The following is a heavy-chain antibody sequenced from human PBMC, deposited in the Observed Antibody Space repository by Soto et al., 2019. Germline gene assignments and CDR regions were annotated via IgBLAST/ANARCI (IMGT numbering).Heavy chain of an antibody. D-gene: IGHD5-18*01. J-gene: IGHJ6*02. CDR1: GGTFSSYA. CDR3: VRGRHSYESRPGLGYYGRDV. V-gene: IGHV1-69*01. Sequence: QVQLVQSGAEVKKPGSSVKVSCKASGGTFSSYAISWVRQAPGQGLEWMGGIIPIFGTANYAQKFQGRVTITANESTSTAYMELSSMRSEDTAVYYCVRGRHSYESRPGLGYYGRDVWGQGTTVTVSS. CDR2: IIPIFGTA.